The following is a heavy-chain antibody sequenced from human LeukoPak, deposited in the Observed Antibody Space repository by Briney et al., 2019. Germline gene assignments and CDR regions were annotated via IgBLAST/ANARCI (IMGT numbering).Heavy chain of an antibody. D-gene: IGHD1-26*01. Sequence: GASVKVSCKTSGYTFTSYDLNWVRQATGQGLEWMGWVSPNSGNTGYAQKFQGRVTMTMDPSMELSSLRSEDTAVYYCAKEYTGSFSPFPSYFDYWGQGTLVTVSS. CDR1: GYTFTSYD. CDR2: VSPNSGNT. CDR3: AKEYTGSFSPFPSYFDY. V-gene: IGHV1-8*01. J-gene: IGHJ4*02.